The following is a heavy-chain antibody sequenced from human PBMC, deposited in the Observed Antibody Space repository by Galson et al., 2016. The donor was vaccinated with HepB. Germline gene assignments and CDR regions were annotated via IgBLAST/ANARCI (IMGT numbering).Heavy chain of an antibody. Sequence: SLRLSCAVSGFTLVGNGFSWVRQAPGKGLEWVSDIVRGGNTFYADSVKGRFTISKDTSKNTLYLQMNSLRVEDTAIYYCSGHGGGSAWGQGTLVTVSS. CDR3: SGHGGGSA. CDR1: GFTLVGNG. J-gene: IGHJ4*02. D-gene: IGHD1-26*01. CDR2: IVRGGNT. V-gene: IGHV3-23*01.